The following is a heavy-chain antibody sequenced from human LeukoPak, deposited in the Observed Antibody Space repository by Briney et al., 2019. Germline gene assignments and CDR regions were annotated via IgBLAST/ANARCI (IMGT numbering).Heavy chain of an antibody. CDR3: ARGLNPGIAVAEGAFDI. Sequence: GGSLRLSCAASGFTFSSYAMSWVRQAPGKGLEWVSAISGSGGSTYYADSVKGRFTISRDNAKNSLYLQMNSLRAEDTAVYYCARGLNPGIAVAEGAFDIWGQGTMVTVSS. CDR1: GFTFSSYA. J-gene: IGHJ3*02. V-gene: IGHV3-23*01. CDR2: ISGSGGST. D-gene: IGHD6-19*01.